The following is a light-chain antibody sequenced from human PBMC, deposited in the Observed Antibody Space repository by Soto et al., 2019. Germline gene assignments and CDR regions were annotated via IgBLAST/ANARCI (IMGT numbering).Light chain of an antibody. V-gene: IGLV2-11*01. CDR3: CSYAGGYTYL. CDR1: GNDVGAYNY. CDR2: GVV. Sequence: QSALTQPRSVSGSPGQSVTISCTGTGNDVGAYNYVSWYQQHPGRPPKLLIYGVVRWPSGVPDRSSGSKSGNTASLTISGLQAEDEADYFCCSYAGGYTYLFGTGTKVTVL. J-gene: IGLJ1*01.